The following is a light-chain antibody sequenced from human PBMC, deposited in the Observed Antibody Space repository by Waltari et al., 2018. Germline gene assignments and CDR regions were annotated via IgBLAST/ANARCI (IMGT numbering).Light chain of an antibody. V-gene: IGLV2-11*01. J-gene: IGLJ1*01. CDR3: CSYAGNYIFI. CDR1: SSDVGYYNF. Sequence: QSALTQPHSVSGSPGQSVTISCTGTSSDVGYYNFVPWYQQHPGKSPKLMIYDVTKRPSGVPDRFSGSKSGNTASLTISGLQAEDEADYYCCSYAGNYIFIFATGTKVTVL. CDR2: DVT.